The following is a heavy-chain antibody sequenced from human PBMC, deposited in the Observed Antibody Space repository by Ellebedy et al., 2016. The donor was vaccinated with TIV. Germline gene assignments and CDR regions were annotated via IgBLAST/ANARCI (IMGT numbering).Heavy chain of an antibody. J-gene: IGHJ4*02. V-gene: IGHV1-2*02. CDR3: ARQNNWRYYFDY. CDR1: GYIFSDYY. Sequence: ASVKVSCKASGYIFSDYYIHWVRQAPGQGLEWMAWINPYNGARNYAQKFQGRFTMTVDTSISTAYMELSRLRSDDTAVYYCARQNNWRYYFDYWGQGTLVTVSS. D-gene: IGHD2/OR15-2a*01. CDR2: INPYNGAR.